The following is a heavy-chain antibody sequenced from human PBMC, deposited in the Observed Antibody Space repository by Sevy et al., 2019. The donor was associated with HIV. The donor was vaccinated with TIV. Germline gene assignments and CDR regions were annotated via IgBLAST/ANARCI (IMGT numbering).Heavy chain of an antibody. CDR3: ARGPSLIVAGAAGYLDY. V-gene: IGHV3-33*01. Sequence: GGSLRLSCTASGFTLSSFDIHWVRQAPGKGLEWVALMWNDGNNKYYADSVKGRFTISRDSSKNTLYLQMNNLRAEDTAVYYCARGPSLIVAGAAGYLDYWGQGSLVTVSS. CDR2: MWNDGNNK. J-gene: IGHJ4*02. D-gene: IGHD2-21*01. CDR1: GFTLSSFD.